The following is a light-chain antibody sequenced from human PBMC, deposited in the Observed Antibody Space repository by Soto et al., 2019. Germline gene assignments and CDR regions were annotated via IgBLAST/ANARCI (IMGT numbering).Light chain of an antibody. CDR1: QSVSSSY. V-gene: IGKV3-20*01. CDR3: QQYGSSLPWT. CDR2: GAS. Sequence: EIVLTQSPVTLSLSPGESATLSCRSSQSVSSSYLAWYQQKPGQAPRLLIYGASSRAAGIPDRFSGSGSGTDFTLTISRLEAEDFAVYYCQQYGSSLPWTFGQGTKVEIK. J-gene: IGKJ1*01.